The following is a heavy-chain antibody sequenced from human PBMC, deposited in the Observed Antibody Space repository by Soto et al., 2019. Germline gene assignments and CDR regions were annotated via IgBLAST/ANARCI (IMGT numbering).Heavy chain of an antibody. CDR3: ASKRYCSGGSCYDDY. D-gene: IGHD2-15*01. J-gene: IGHJ4*02. V-gene: IGHV4-39*01. Sequence: QLQLQESGPGLVKPSETLSLTCTVSGGYISSSSYYWGWIRQPPGKGLGWIGSIYYSGSPYDNPSLNSRVTISVDTSENQFSLMLSSVTAADTAVYYCASKRYCSGGSCYDDYWGQGTLVTVSS. CDR1: GGYISSSSYY. CDR2: IYYSGSP.